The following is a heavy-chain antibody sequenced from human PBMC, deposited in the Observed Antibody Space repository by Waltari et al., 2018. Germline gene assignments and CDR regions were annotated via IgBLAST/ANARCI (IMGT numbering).Heavy chain of an antibody. D-gene: IGHD2-2*01. J-gene: IGHJ5*02. V-gene: IGHV3-74*01. CDR3: TRTRYCSTTSCQVDWFDP. CDR1: GFTFSSYW. Sequence: EVQLVESGGGLVQPGGSLRLSCAASGFTFSSYWMRWVRQAPGKGLVWVSRINGEGGSTSYADSVKVRFTISRDNANNTLYLQINSLRAEDTAVYYCTRTRYCSTTSCQVDWFDPWGQGTLVTVSS. CDR2: INGEGGST.